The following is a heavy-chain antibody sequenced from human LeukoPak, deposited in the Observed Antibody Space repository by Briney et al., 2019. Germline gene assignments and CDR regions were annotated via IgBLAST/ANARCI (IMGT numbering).Heavy chain of an antibody. CDR2: IYSGTI. Sequence: PGGSLRLSCTVSGFTVSSNSMSWVRQAPGKGLEWVSFIYSGTIHYSDSVKGRFTISRDNSKNTLYLQMNSLRAEDTAAYYCARRAGAYSHPYDYWGQGTLVTVSS. D-gene: IGHD4/OR15-4a*01. CDR3: ARRAGAYSHPYDY. CDR1: GFTVSSNS. V-gene: IGHV3-53*01. J-gene: IGHJ4*02.